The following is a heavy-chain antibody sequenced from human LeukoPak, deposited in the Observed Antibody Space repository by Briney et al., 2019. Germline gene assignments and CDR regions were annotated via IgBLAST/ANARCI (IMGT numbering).Heavy chain of an antibody. J-gene: IGHJ5*02. D-gene: IGHD3-10*01. CDR3: AVLWFGELAPNWFDP. Sequence: SETLSLTCAVYGGSFSGYYWSWIRQPPGKGLEWIGEINHSGSTNYNPSLKSRVTISVDTSKNQFSLKLSSVTAADTAVYYCAVLWFGELAPNWFDPWGQGTLVTVSS. V-gene: IGHV4-34*01. CDR2: INHSGST. CDR1: GGSFSGYY.